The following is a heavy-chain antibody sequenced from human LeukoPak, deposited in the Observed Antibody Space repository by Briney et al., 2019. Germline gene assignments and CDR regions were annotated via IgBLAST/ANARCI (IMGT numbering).Heavy chain of an antibody. Sequence: SETLSLTCTVSGGSISSYYWSWIRQPPGKGLEWIGYIYYSGSTNYNPSPKSRVTISVDTSKNQFSLKLSSVTAADTAVYYCARVRSGGSSFPWFDPWGQGTLVTVSS. CDR1: GGSISSYY. V-gene: IGHV4-59*01. CDR3: ARVRSGGSSFPWFDP. J-gene: IGHJ5*02. CDR2: IYYSGST. D-gene: IGHD6-13*01.